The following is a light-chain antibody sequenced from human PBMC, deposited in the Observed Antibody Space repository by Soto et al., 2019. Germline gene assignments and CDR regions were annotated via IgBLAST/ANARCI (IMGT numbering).Light chain of an antibody. CDR2: GNS. J-gene: IGLJ1*01. Sequence: QSALTQPPSVSGAPGQRVTISCTGSSSNFGAGYDVHWYQQLPGTAPKLLIYGNSNRPSGVPDRFSGSKSGTSASLAITGLQAEDEADYYCQYYDSSRSGYVCGTGTKVTVL. CDR1: SSNFGAGYD. CDR3: QYYDSSRSGYV. V-gene: IGLV1-40*01.